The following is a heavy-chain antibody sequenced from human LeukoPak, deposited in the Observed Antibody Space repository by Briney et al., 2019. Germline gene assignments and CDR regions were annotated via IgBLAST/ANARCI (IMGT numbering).Heavy chain of an antibody. CDR3: ARDRSISGVVTLDY. CDR1: GFTFSNSC. Sequence: GGSLRLSCAASGFTFSNSCMTWVRQAPGKGLEWVANIRQDGSEETYVDSVRGRFTISRDNAKNSLHLQMNTLRAEDTAMYYCARDRSISGVVTLDYWGQGALVTVSS. V-gene: IGHV3-7*01. J-gene: IGHJ4*02. CDR2: IRQDGSEE. D-gene: IGHD3-3*01.